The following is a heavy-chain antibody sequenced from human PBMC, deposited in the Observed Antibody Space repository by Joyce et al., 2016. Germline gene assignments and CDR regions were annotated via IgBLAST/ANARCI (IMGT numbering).Heavy chain of an antibody. CDR1: GFTFSNYG. CDR3: AKDCHYSSGYYEGFDY. J-gene: IGHJ4*02. V-gene: IGHV3-30*18. Sequence: QVQLVDSGGGVVQPGRSLRLSCVASGFTFSNYGMHWVRQAPGKGREWVAVISYEGSNKYYSDSVKGRFTISRDNSRNTVYLQMNSLRPEDTAVYYCAKDCHYSSGYYEGFDYWGQGTLVTVSS. D-gene: IGHD3-22*01. CDR2: ISYEGSNK.